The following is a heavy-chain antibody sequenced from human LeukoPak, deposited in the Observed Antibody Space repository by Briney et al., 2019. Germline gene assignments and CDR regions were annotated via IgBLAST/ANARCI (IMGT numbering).Heavy chain of an antibody. CDR2: ISSGGNTI. V-gene: IGHV3-48*03. CDR3: AREGTAMVSFDY. J-gene: IGHJ4*02. D-gene: IGHD5-18*01. CDR1: GFTFSSYE. Sequence: GGXXRLSCAASGFTFSSYEMNWVSQAPGKGLEWVSYISSGGNTIYYADSVKGRFTISRDNAKNSLYLQMNSLRAEDTAVYYCAREGTAMVSFDYWGQGTLVTVSS.